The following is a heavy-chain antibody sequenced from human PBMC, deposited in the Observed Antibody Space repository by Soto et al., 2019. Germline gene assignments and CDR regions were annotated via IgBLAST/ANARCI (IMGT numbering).Heavy chain of an antibody. J-gene: IGHJ4*02. CDR3: VRVRCRGGSCNFDY. CDR1: GGTFSSYA. CDR2: IIPIFGTA. Sequence: QVQLVQSGAEVKKPGSSVKVSCKASGGTFSSYAISWVRQAPGQGLEWMGGIIPIFGTANYAQKFQGRVTITADESTSTAYMEPSSLRSEDTAVYYCVRVRCRGGSCNFDYWGQGTLVTVSS. V-gene: IGHV1-69*01. D-gene: IGHD2-15*01.